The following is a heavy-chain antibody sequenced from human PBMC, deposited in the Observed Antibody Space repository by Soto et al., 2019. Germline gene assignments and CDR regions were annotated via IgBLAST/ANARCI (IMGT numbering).Heavy chain of an antibody. CDR3: ARDSVYYYDSSEIYGMDV. D-gene: IGHD3-22*01. Sequence: GGSLRLSCAASGFTFSSYSMNWVRQAPGKGLEWVSYISSSSSTIYYADSVKGRFTISRDNSKNTLYLQMNSLRAEDTAVYYCARDSVYYYDSSEIYGMDVWGQGTTVTVSS. V-gene: IGHV3-48*01. CDR1: GFTFSSYS. J-gene: IGHJ6*02. CDR2: ISSSSSTI.